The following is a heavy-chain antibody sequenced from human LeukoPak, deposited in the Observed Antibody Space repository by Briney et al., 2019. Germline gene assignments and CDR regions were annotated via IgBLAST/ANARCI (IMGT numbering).Heavy chain of an antibody. CDR3: ARVMTEPYYYYGMDV. V-gene: IGHV3-53*01. CDR2: IYSGGST. D-gene: IGHD1-14*01. Sequence: PGGSLRLSCAASGFTVSSNYMSWVRQAPGKGLEWVSVIYSGGSTYYADSVKGLFTISRDNSKNTLYLQMNSLRAEDTAVYYCARVMTEPYYYYGMDVWGQGTTVTVSS. CDR1: GFTVSSNY. J-gene: IGHJ6*02.